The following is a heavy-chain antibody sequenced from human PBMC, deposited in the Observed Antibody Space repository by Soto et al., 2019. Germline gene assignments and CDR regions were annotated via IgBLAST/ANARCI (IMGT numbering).Heavy chain of an antibody. Sequence: QVQLQESGPGLVKPSETLSRICTVSGGSVSGDKNYWSWIRQSPGKGLEWIGYISYSGATNYNPSLKSRLTISVDRSKNQFALKLSSVTASDTALYYCATSPRFAFDFWGQGTTVIVSS. D-gene: IGHD3-16*01. CDR3: ATSPRFAFDF. J-gene: IGHJ3*01. CDR2: ISYSGAT. V-gene: IGHV4-61*01. CDR1: GGSVSGDKNY.